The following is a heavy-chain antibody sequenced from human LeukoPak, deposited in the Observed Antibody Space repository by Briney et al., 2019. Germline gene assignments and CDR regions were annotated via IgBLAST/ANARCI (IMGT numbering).Heavy chain of an antibody. CDR1: EFTFSNYA. CDR3: AKWGDYDVLTGYYVPDY. Sequence: GGSLRLSCAASEFTFSNYAMSWVRQAPGKGLEWVSAILGSGGSTYYADSVKGRFTVSRDNSKSTLYLQMNSLRAEDTALYYCAKWGDYDVLTGYYVPDYWGQGTLVTVSS. V-gene: IGHV3-23*01. D-gene: IGHD3-9*01. CDR2: ILGSGGST. J-gene: IGHJ4*02.